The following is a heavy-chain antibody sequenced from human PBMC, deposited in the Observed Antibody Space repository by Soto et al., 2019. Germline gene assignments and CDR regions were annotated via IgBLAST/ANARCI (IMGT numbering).Heavy chain of an antibody. Sequence: QVQLVQSGAEVKKPGASVKVSCKASGYTFTNYYMHWVRQAPGQGLEWVGIINCSGGGTNYAQKFRGRVTMTRDTSTGTVYRELSSLGSEDTAVYYCLREFAGGHFDYWGQGTLVTVSS. CDR2: INCSGGGT. CDR3: LREFAGGHFDY. V-gene: IGHV1-46*01. J-gene: IGHJ4*02. CDR1: GYTFTNYY.